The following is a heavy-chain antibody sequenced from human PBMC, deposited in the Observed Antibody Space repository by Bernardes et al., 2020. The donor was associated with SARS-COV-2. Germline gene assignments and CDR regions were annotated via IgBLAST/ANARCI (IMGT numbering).Heavy chain of an antibody. Sequence: GRSLTLSCAASGFTFSSYGMSWVRRAPGKGLEWVAHIYKDGSKQYYVDSVKGRFTMYRDNAKNSLYVHMNSLRDEDTALYYFSRLVGNGWYGVEYWGQGTQVTVSS. CDR2: IYKDGSKQ. V-gene: IGHV3-7*04. D-gene: IGHD6-19*01. J-gene: IGHJ4*02. CDR3: SRLVGNGWYGVEY. CDR1: GFTFSSYG.